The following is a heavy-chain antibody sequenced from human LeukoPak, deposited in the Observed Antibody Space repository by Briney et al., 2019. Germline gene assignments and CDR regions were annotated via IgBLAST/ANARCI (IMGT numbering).Heavy chain of an antibody. D-gene: IGHD2-15*01. CDR3: TRHLGAVAAPFDY. CDR2: IRSKAYGGTT. V-gene: IGHV3-49*04. CDR1: GFTFGDYA. J-gene: IGHJ4*02. Sequence: GGSLRLSCTASGFTFGDYAMSWVRQAPGKGLEWVGFIRSKAYGGTTEYAASVKGRFTISRDDSKSIAYPQMNSLKTEDTAVYYCTRHLGAVAAPFDYWGQGTLVTVSS.